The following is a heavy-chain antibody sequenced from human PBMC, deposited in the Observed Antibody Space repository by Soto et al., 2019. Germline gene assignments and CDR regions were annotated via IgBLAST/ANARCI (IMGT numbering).Heavy chain of an antibody. CDR1: GFIFKMYW. Sequence: PGGSLRLSCAASGFIFKMYWMHWVRQSPGKGLVWISRIYNDGTYSDYADSVRCRFTISRDNVNDTLYRQMNNLRAEDSGLYYCTRGPRPISTGTGAYWGQGTQVTVPS. D-gene: IGHD3-10*01. J-gene: IGHJ4*02. CDR2: IYNDGTYS. V-gene: IGHV3-74*01. CDR3: TRGPRPISTGTGAY.